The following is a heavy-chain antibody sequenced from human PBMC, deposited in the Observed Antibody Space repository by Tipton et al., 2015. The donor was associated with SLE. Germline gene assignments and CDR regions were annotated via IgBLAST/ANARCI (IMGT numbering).Heavy chain of an antibody. CDR1: GGSFSGYY. CDR2: INHSGST. V-gene: IGHV4-34*01. J-gene: IGHJ4*02. D-gene: IGHD1-26*01. CDR3: ARGREGALGY. Sequence: LRLSCAVYGGSFSGYYWSWIRQPPGKGLEWIGEINHSGSTNYNPSLKSRVTISVDTSKNQFSLKLSSVTAADTAVYYCARGREGALGYWGQGTLVTVSS.